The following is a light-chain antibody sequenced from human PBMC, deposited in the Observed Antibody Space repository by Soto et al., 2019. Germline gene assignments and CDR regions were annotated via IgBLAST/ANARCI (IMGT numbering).Light chain of an antibody. CDR1: QGIFTY. CDR3: QQYRSYPYT. CDR2: DAS. Sequence: DIQMTQSPPSLSASVGDRVTITCRVSQGIFTYLTWFQQKPGYAPQSLISDASKLQNGVPPRFSGSGSGTDFSLTITDLQPEDSATYYCQQYRSYPYTFGQGTKVQIK. V-gene: IGKV1-16*01. J-gene: IGKJ2*01.